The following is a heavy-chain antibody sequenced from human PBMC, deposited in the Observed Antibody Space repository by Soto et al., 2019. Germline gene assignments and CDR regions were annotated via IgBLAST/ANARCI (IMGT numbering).Heavy chain of an antibody. CDR1: GDSISSSY. Sequence: SKTPSLTCTVSGDSISSSYWSWIRQPPGKGLEWIGYIYDSGSTYYNSSLKSRVTMSVDTSKNQFSLKLSSVTAADTAVYYYAQQLTYSGQGTPVLVSS. D-gene: IGHD6-13*01. V-gene: IGHV4-59*08. CDR3: AQQLTY. CDR2: IYDSGST. J-gene: IGHJ4*02.